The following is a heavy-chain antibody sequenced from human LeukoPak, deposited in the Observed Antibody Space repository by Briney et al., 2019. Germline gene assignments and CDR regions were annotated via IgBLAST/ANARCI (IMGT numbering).Heavy chain of an antibody. D-gene: IGHD6-19*01. CDR3: AKGPRASGWTYFDY. CDR1: GFTFSSYA. CDR2: ISGSGESK. Sequence: GGSLRLSCAAAGFTFSSYAMHWVRQVAGKGLEWVSGISGSGESKFYADSVKGRFTVSRDNSKNTLYLQMNSLRVEDTAVYYCAKGPRASGWTYFDYWGQGTLVTVSS. J-gene: IGHJ4*02. V-gene: IGHV3-23*01.